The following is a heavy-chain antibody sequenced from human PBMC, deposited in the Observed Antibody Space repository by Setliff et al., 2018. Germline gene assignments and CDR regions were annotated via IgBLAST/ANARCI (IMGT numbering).Heavy chain of an antibody. D-gene: IGHD4-17*01. CDR1: GAPFNAYG. V-gene: IGHV1-69*10. CDR3: ARGPSPTVTPSRLIYFYHMDV. J-gene: IGHJ6*03. CDR2: IIPVLGMT. Sequence: GASVKVSCKASGAPFNAYGVSWVRQAPGQGLEWMGAIIPVLGMTDYAQKFQGRLTITADQSTTTVYMELSSLRFDDTALYYCARGPSPTVTPSRLIYFYHMDVWGTGTTVTVSS.